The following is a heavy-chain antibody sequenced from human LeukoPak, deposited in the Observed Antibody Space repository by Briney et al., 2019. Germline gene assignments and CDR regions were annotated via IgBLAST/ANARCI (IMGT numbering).Heavy chain of an antibody. Sequence: PGGSLRLSCAASGFTFSSYGMHWVRQAPGKGLEWVAVISYDGSNKYYADSVKGRFTISRDNSKNTLYLQMNSLRAEDTAVYYCARDLFDDYSLDYWGQGTLVTVSS. J-gene: IGHJ4*02. V-gene: IGHV3-30*03. CDR2: ISYDGSNK. CDR1: GFTFSSYG. CDR3: ARDLFDDYSLDY. D-gene: IGHD3-16*01.